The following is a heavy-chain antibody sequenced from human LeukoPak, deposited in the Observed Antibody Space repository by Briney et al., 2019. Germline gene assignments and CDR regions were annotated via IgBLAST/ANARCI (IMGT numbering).Heavy chain of an antibody. CDR1: GYTFTTYY. CDR2: MNPNSGNT. J-gene: IGHJ4*02. CDR3: ARAARDYFDY. Sequence: ASVKVSCKASGYTFTTYYMHWVRQAPGQGLEWMGWMNPNSGNTGYAQKFQGRVTITRNTSISTAYMELSSLRSEDTAVYYCARAARDYFDYWGQGTLVTVSS. D-gene: IGHD6-6*01. V-gene: IGHV1-8*03.